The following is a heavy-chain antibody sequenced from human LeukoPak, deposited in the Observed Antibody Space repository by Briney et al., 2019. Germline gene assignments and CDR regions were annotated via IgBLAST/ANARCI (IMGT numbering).Heavy chain of an antibody. V-gene: IGHV3-30*03. CDR1: GFTFSSYG. CDR2: ISYDGSNK. Sequence: GRSLRLSCAASGFTFSSYGMHWVRQAPGKGLEWVAVISYDGSNKYYADSVRGRFTISRDNSKNTLYLQMNSLRAEDTAVYYCAAIGQYYDILTGRYYFDYWGQGTLVTVSS. D-gene: IGHD3-9*01. J-gene: IGHJ4*02. CDR3: AAIGQYYDILTGRYYFDY.